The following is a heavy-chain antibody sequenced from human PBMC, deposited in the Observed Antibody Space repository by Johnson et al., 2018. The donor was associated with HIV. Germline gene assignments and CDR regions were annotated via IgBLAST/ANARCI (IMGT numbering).Heavy chain of an antibody. J-gene: IGHJ3*01. CDR3: ARSGPNWAFDF. CDR1: GFTFSSYW. V-gene: IGHV3-74*02. CDR2: ISSDGSSR. Sequence: VQLVESGGGVVQPGRSLRLSCTASGFTFSSYWMHWVRQAPGKGLVWVSRISSDGSSRYYADSVKGRFTISRDNAKNTMFVQMNSLRAEDTAVYYCARSGPNWAFDFWGQGTMVTVSS. D-gene: IGHD1-1*01.